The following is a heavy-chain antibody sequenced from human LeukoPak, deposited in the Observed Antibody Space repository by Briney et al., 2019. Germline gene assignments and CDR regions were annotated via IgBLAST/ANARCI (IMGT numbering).Heavy chain of an antibody. Sequence: QPGGSLRLSCAASGFTFSSYWMHWVRQAPGKGLVWVSRINTDGSSTSYADSVKGRFTISRDNSKNTLYLQMNSLRAEDTAVYYCAKDSAWGYGLYYYYYMDVWGKGTTVTVSS. J-gene: IGHJ6*03. CDR1: GFTFSSYW. CDR2: INTDGSST. V-gene: IGHV3-74*01. CDR3: AKDSAWGYGLYYYYYMDV. D-gene: IGHD5-18*01.